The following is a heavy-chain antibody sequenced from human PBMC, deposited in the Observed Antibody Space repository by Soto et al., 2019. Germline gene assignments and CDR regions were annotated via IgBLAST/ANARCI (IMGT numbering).Heavy chain of an antibody. CDR1: GGTFRNYP. V-gene: IGHV1-69*02. CDR2: IFTVTDIP. CDR3: ARGPLVVLNYFES. Sequence: QVQLVQSGTEVKKPGSSVKVSCTASGGTFRNYPINWVRQAPGQGLGWMGSIFTVTDIPAYAQNFHARLTISADKSTSTAYMELSSLTSDDTAMYFCARGPLVVLNYFESWGQGTLVTVSS. J-gene: IGHJ4*02.